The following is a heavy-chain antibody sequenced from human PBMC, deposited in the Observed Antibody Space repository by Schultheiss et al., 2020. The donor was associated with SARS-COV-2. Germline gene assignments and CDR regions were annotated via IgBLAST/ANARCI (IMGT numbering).Heavy chain of an antibody. J-gene: IGHJ4*02. Sequence: GGSLRLSCKASGGTFSSYAISWVRQAPGQGLEWMGGIIPIFGTANYAQKFQGRVTITADESTSTAYMELSSLRSEDTAVYYCARDSVPYGSGSYYLSPFDYWGQGTLVTVSS. V-gene: IGHV1-69*01. CDR2: IIPIFGTA. D-gene: IGHD3-10*01. CDR1: GGTFSSYA. CDR3: ARDSVPYGSGSYYLSPFDY.